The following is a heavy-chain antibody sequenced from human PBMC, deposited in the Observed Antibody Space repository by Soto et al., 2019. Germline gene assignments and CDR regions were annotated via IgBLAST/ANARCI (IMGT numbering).Heavy chain of an antibody. CDR2: ISGSGGST. CDR1: GFTFSSYA. V-gene: IGHV3-23*01. CDR3: AKGLYDNSGYYYSN. D-gene: IGHD3-22*01. Sequence: GGSLRLSCAASGFTFSSYAMSWVRQAPGKGLEWVSAISGSGGSTYYADSVKGRFTISRDNSKDTLYLQMHSLRAEDTAVYFCAKGLYDNSGYYYSNWGQGTLVTAPQ. J-gene: IGHJ4*02.